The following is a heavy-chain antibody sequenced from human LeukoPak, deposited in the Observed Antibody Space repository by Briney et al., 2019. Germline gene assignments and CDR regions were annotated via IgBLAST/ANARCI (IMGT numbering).Heavy chain of an antibody. V-gene: IGHV3-30*02. D-gene: IGHD1-20*01. CDR2: IRYDGSNK. CDR3: AKVAYNWISYGPFDY. CDR1: GFTFSSYE. Sequence: GGSLRLSCAASGFTFSSYEMNWVRQAPGKGLEWVAFIRYDGSNKYYADSVKGRFTISRDNSKNTLYLQMNSLRAEDTAVYYCAKVAYNWISYGPFDYWGQGTLVTVSS. J-gene: IGHJ4*02.